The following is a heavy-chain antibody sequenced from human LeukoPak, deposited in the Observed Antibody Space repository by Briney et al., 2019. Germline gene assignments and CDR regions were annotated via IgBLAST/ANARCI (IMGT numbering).Heavy chain of an antibody. J-gene: IGHJ2*01. CDR2: ISSSSSYI. V-gene: IGHV3-21*01. Sequence: PGGSLRLSCAASGFTFSSYSMNWVRQAPGKGLEWVSSISSSSSYIYYADSVKGRFTISRDNAKNSLYLQMNSLRADDTAVYYCARVMGRLVRTWYFDLWGRGTLVTVSS. CDR1: GFTFSSYS. CDR3: ARVMGRLVRTWYFDL. D-gene: IGHD3-9*01.